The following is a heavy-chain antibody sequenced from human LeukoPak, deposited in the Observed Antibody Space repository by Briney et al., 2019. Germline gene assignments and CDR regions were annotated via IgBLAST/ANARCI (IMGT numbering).Heavy chain of an antibody. CDR3: AKDPIAAAGTDAFDI. D-gene: IGHD6-13*01. CDR2: ISGSGGST. CDR1: GFSFNNYG. Sequence: GGSLRLSCAASGFSFNNYGMHWVRQAPGKGLEWVSAISGSGGSTYYADSVKGRFTISRDNSKNTLYLQMNSLRAEDTAVYYCAKDPIAAAGTDAFDIWGQGTMVTVSS. V-gene: IGHV3-23*01. J-gene: IGHJ3*02.